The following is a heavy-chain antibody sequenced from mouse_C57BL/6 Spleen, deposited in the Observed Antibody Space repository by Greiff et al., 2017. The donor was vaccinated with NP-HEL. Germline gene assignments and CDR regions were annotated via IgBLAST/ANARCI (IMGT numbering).Heavy chain of an antibody. CDR1: GYTFTSYG. Sequence: VKLMESGAELARPGASVKLSCKASGYTFTSYGISWVKQRTGQGLEWIGEIYPRSGNTYYNEKFKGKATLTADKSSSTAYMELRSLTSEDSAVYFCARAYYYGSSPTWYFDVWGTGTTVTVSS. V-gene: IGHV1-81*01. CDR2: IYPRSGNT. J-gene: IGHJ1*03. CDR3: ARAYYYGSSPTWYFDV. D-gene: IGHD1-1*01.